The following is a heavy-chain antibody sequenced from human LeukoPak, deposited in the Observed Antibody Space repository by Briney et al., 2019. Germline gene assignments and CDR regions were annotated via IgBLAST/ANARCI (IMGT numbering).Heavy chain of an antibody. CDR1: GGSISSSSYH. CDR3: ARTITMVRGAPLVFDY. Sequence: SETLSLTCSVSGGSISSSSYHWGWIRQPPGKGLEWIGSIYYGGSTYYNPSLKSRVTVSVDTSKNQFSLKLSSVAAADTAVYYCARTITMVRGAPLVFDYWGQGTLVTVSS. V-gene: IGHV4-39*01. CDR2: IYYGGST. J-gene: IGHJ4*02. D-gene: IGHD3-10*01.